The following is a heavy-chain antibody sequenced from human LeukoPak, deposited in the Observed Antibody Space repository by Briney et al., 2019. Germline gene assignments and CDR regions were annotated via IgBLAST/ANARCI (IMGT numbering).Heavy chain of an antibody. J-gene: IGHJ4*02. CDR2: ISRSSSAI. CDR1: GFIFSYYS. CDR3: ARDPYSYDTSGPKPFDY. Sequence: GGSLRLSCAASGFIFSYYSMNWVRQAPGKGLEWVSYISRSSSAIYYADSVKGRFTISRDNAKNSSFLQMNSLRDEDTAVYYCARDPYSYDTSGPKPFDYWGQGTLVTVSS. V-gene: IGHV3-48*02. D-gene: IGHD3-3*01.